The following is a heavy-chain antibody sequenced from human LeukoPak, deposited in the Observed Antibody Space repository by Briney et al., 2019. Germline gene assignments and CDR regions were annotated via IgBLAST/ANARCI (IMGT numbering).Heavy chain of an antibody. D-gene: IGHD2-21*01. V-gene: IGHV5-51*01. CDR3: ARSLIYSGCDY. Sequence: GGSLQISCKGSGYSFTSYWIGWVRQMPGKGLEWMGIIYPGDSDTRYSPSFQGQVTISADKSISTAYLQWSSLKASDTAMYYCARSLIYSGCDYWGQGTLVTVSS. CDR2: IYPGDSDT. CDR1: GYSFTSYW. J-gene: IGHJ4*02.